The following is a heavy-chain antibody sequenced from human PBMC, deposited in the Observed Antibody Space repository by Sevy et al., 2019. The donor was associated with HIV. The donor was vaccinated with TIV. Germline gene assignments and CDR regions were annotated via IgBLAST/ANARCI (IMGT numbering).Heavy chain of an antibody. CDR1: GGTFSSYA. CDR2: IIPIFGTA. CDR3: ARGPRSRYYYYYMDV. J-gene: IGHJ6*03. V-gene: IGHV1-69*13. Sequence: ASVKVSCKASGGTFSSYAISWVRQAPGQGLEWMGGIIPIFGTANYAQKFQGRVTITADESTSTAYMELSSLRSEDTAMYYCARGPRSRYYYYYMDVWGKGTTVTVSS.